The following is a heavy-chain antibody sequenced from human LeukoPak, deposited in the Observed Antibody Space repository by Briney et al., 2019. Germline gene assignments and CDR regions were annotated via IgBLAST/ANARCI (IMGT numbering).Heavy chain of an antibody. Sequence: PGGTLRLSCAASGFAFSNYGMNWVRQAPGKGLEWVSGITGSGSTTYYADSVKGRFTISRDNSKNTLYLQMNSLRAEDTAVYYCARDLGQYYDTSDNWFDPWGQGTLVTVSS. CDR3: ARDLGQYYDTSDNWFDP. V-gene: IGHV3-23*01. CDR2: ITGSGSTT. D-gene: IGHD3-22*01. J-gene: IGHJ5*02. CDR1: GFAFSNYG.